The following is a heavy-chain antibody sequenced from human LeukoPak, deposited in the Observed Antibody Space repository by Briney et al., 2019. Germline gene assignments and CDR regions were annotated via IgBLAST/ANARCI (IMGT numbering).Heavy chain of an antibody. CDR1: GFTFSSYA. CDR3: AKDLRGATVTTKGDY. J-gene: IGHJ4*02. CDR2: ISASGGNT. V-gene: IGHV3-23*01. D-gene: IGHD4-17*01. Sequence: GGSLRLSCAASGFTFSSYAMSWVRQAPGKGVEWVSAISASGGNTYYADSVKGRFTISRDSSKNTLYLQMNSLRAEDTAIYYCAKDLRGATVTTKGDYWGQGTLVTVSS.